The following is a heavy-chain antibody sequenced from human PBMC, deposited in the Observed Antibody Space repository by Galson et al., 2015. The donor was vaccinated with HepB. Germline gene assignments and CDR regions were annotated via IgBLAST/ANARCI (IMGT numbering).Heavy chain of an antibody. V-gene: IGHV3-30*18. CDR2: ISYDGSNK. CDR3: AKDRSIAVAGTLYFQH. Sequence: SLRLSCAASGFTFSSYGMHWVRQAPGKGLEWVAVISYDGSNKYYADSVKGRFTISRDNSKNTLYLQMNSLRAEDTAVYYCAKDRSIAVAGTLYFQHWGQGTLVTVSS. J-gene: IGHJ1*01. CDR1: GFTFSSYG. D-gene: IGHD6-19*01.